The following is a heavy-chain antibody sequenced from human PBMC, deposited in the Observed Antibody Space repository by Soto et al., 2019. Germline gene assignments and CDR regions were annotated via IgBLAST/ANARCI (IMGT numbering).Heavy chain of an antibody. CDR1: GDTFTDYY. V-gene: IGHV1-46*01. CDR2: VNPSGGHT. J-gene: IGHJ4*02. CDR3: ARGGHVVVVTAALEY. D-gene: IGHD2-21*02. Sequence: QVQLMQSGAEVKKPGASVKVSCKASGDTFTDYYIHWVRQAPGQGLEWMGTVNPSGGHTTYAQHFLGRVTMTRDTSTSTLYMELTSLTSDDTAIYYCARGGHVVVVTAALEYWGQGPLVTVSS.